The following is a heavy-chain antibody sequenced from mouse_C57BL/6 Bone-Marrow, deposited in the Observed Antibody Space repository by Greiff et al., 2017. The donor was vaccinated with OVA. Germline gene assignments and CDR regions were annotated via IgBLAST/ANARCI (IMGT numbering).Heavy chain of an antibody. D-gene: IGHD1-1*02. CDR2: ISDGGSYT. Sequence: EVHLVESGGGLVKPGGSLKLSCAASGFTFSSYAMSWVRQTPEKRLEWVATISDGGSYTYYPDNVKGRFTISRDNAKNNLYLQMSHLKSEDTAMYYCARDRWAFDYWGQGTTLTVSS. CDR1: GFTFSSYA. J-gene: IGHJ2*01. V-gene: IGHV5-4*01. CDR3: ARDRWAFDY.